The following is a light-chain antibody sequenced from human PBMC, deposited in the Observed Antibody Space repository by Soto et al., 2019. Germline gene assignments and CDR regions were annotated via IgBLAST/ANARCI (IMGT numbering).Light chain of an antibody. Sequence: QAVLTQPPSVSAAPGQKVTISCSGSSSDIGNNYVSWYQHLPGTAPKLLIYENNTRPSGIPDRFSGSKSGTSATLGITGLQTGDEADYYCGTWDNSLSADVFGTGTKLTVL. CDR1: SSDIGNNY. V-gene: IGLV1-51*02. J-gene: IGLJ1*01. CDR2: ENN. CDR3: GTWDNSLSADV.